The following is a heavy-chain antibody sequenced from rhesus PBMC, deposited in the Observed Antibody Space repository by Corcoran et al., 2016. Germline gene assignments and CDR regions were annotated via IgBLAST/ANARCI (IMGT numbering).Heavy chain of an antibody. CDR3: ARGVVWGDYRFDY. D-gene: IGHD3-34*01. Sequence: QVQLQESGPGVVKPSETLSLTCAVSGGTISSGYSYWTWLRQPPGKGLEWMGGIYSNSESTNYNPSLKSRVTISKATSKNQFSLKLSSVTATDTAVYYCARGVVWGDYRFDYWGQGVLVTVSS. V-gene: IGHV4S12*01. J-gene: IGHJ4*01. CDR1: GGTISSGYSY. CDR2: IYSNSEST.